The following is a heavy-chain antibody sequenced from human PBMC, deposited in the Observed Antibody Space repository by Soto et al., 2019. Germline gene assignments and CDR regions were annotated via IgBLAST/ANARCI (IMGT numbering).Heavy chain of an antibody. CDR1: GYTFTSYG. CDR3: ARKYDFWSGYTR. J-gene: IGHJ4*02. D-gene: IGHD3-3*01. CDR2: MNPNSGNT. Sequence: ASVKVSCKASGYTFTSYGISRVRQATGQGLEWMGWMNPNSGNTGYAQKFQGRVTMTRNTSISTAYMELSSLRSEDTAVYYCARKYDFWSGYTRWGQGTLVTVS. V-gene: IGHV1-8*02.